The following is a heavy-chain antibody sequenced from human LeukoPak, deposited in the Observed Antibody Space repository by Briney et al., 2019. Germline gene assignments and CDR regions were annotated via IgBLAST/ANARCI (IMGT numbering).Heavy chain of an antibody. Sequence: PSETLSLTCAVSGGSISSGGYSWRWIRQPPGKGLEWIGYIYHSGSTYYNPSLMSRVTISVDRSKNQFSLKLSSVTAADTAVYYCAREERRIQLAMDVWGQGTTVTVSS. CDR1: GGSISSGGYS. D-gene: IGHD5-18*01. J-gene: IGHJ6*02. CDR2: IYHSGST. CDR3: AREERRIQLAMDV. V-gene: IGHV4-30-2*01.